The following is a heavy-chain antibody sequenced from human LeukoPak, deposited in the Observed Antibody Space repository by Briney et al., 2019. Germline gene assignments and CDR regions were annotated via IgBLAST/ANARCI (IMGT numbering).Heavy chain of an antibody. CDR2: IYTSGSI. CDR3: ARSDDWIFDY. V-gene: IGHV4-61*02. Sequence: SETLSLTCTVSRGSISSGSYYWSWIRQPAGKGLEWIGRIYTSGSINYIPSLKSRVTISVDTSKNQFSLKLSSVTDADTALYYCARSDDWIFDYWGQGTLVTVSS. D-gene: IGHD1-1*01. CDR1: RGSISSGSYY. J-gene: IGHJ4*02.